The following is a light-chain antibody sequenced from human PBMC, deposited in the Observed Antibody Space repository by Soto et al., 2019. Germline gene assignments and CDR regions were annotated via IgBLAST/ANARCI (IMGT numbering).Light chain of an antibody. Sequence: EIVRTRSRDSLSVCLXERATINLKSCQLVLYSSNNKHCLAWYPQNPVKXXKLXXXWASTRESGVHERLSGSGSGRDFTLILSSLQAEDVAVYYWHQYYSTPPWTFGQGTKVDIK. J-gene: IGKJ1*01. V-gene: IGKV4-1*01. CDR2: WAS. CDR3: HQYYSTPPWT. CDR1: QLVLYSSNNKHC.